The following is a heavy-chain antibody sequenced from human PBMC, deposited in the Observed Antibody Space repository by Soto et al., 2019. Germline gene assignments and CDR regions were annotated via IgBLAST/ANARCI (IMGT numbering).Heavy chain of an antibody. V-gene: IGHV1-2*02. J-gene: IGHJ4*02. CDR1: GYTFTVYY. CDR3: ARYLAKGGGSASFDY. D-gene: IGHD1-26*01. Sequence: QVQLVQSGAEVKKPGASVNVSCKASGYTFTVYYMHWVRQAPGQGLEWMGWINPKSGGTMYPQKFQGRVTMTWDTSISTAYMALPRLRSADTAVYYCARYLAKGGGSASFDYWGQGTLVTVSS. CDR2: INPKSGGT.